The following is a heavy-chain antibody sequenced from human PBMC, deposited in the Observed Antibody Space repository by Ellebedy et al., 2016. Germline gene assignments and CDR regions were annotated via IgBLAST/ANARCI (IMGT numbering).Heavy chain of an antibody. CDR1: GYGFTTYW. D-gene: IGHD6-13*01. V-gene: IGHV5-51*01. CDR3: ARHGLTATAAGSVFDY. CDR2: IYPGDSQT. Sequence: GESLKISXKASGYGFTTYWIAWVRQMPGKGLEWMGIIYPGDSQTRYSPSFQGQVTISADKSISTAYLQWSSLKASDTAIYHCARHGLTATAAGSVFDYWGQGTLLTVSS. J-gene: IGHJ4*02.